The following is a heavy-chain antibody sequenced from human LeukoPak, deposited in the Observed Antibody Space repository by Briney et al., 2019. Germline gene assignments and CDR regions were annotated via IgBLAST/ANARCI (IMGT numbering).Heavy chain of an antibody. CDR2: IKEDGSEK. D-gene: IGHD6-19*01. CDR1: GFTFSSYW. J-gene: IGHJ4*02. CDR3: AREHSSGWYPFDY. Sequence: TGGSLRLSCAASGFTFSSYWMSWVRQAPGKGLEWVANIKEDGSEKYYVDSVRGRFTISRDNAKNSLYLQMNSLRAEDTAVYYCAREHSSGWYPFDYWGQGTLVTVSS. V-gene: IGHV3-7*01.